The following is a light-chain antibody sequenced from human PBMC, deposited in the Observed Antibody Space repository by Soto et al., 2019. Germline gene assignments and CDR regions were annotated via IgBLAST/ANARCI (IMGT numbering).Light chain of an antibody. CDR2: GAS. V-gene: IGKV3-15*01. CDR3: QQYNNWPRT. J-gene: IGKJ1*01. CDR1: QSVSSN. Sequence: EIVMTQSPATLSVSPGERATLSCRASQSVSSNLAWYQQKPGQAPRLIIYGASTRATGIPARFSGSWSGAEFTLTISSLQSGDFAVYYCQQYNNWPRTFGKGTKVEIK.